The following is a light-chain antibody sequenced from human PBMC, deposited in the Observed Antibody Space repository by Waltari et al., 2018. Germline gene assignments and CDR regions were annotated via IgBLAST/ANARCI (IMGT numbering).Light chain of an antibody. CDR2: GNH. CDR3: QSFDDMLSGGVV. Sequence: QSVLTQPPSVSGTPGQRVTISCSGSTSNIGAGPDVHWYPHLPGTAPKLLIYGNHPRPAGVPDRFSGSKSGTSASLAITVLQADDEADYFCQSFDDMLSGGVVFGGGTKLAVL. V-gene: IGLV1-40*01. J-gene: IGLJ2*01. CDR1: TSNIGAGPD.